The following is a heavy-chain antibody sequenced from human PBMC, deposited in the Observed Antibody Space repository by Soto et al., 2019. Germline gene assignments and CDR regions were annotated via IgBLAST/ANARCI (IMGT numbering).Heavy chain of an antibody. CDR2: IYYSGIT. J-gene: IGHJ4*02. V-gene: IGHV4-59*01. CDR3: ARASYFDY. CDR1: GGSISSFY. Sequence: PSETLSLTCTVSGGSISSFYWSWSRQPPGKGLEWIGYIYYSGITDYNPSLKSRVTISVDTSKTQFSLKLSSVTAADTAVYYCARASYFDYWGQGTLVTVSS.